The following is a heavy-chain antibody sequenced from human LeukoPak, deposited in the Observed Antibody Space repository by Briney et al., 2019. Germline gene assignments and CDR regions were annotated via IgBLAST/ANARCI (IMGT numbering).Heavy chain of an antibody. V-gene: IGHV4-4*02. D-gene: IGHD6-6*01. CDR2: INHSGST. Sequence: SETLSLTCAVSGGSVNNDNWWSWVRQPPGKGLEWIGEINHSGSTNYNPSLKSRVTISVDTSKNQFSLKLSSVTAADTAVYYCASGGYSSSHAIFDYWGQGTLVTVSS. J-gene: IGHJ4*02. CDR3: ASGGYSSSHAIFDY. CDR1: GGSVNNDNW.